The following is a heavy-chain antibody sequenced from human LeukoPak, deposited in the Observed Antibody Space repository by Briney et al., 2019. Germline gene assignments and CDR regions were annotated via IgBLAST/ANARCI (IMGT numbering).Heavy chain of an antibody. J-gene: IGHJ6*03. CDR3: ARTIVVVPAAMYYYYYYMDV. CDR2: IIPIFGTA. V-gene: IGHV1-69*05. D-gene: IGHD2-2*01. CDR1: GGTFISYA. Sequence: SVKVSCKASGGTFISYAISWVRQAPGQGLEWTGRIIPIFGTANYAQKFQGRVTITTDESTSTAYMKLSSLRSEDTAVCYCARTIVVVPAAMYYYYYYMDVWGKGTTVTVSS.